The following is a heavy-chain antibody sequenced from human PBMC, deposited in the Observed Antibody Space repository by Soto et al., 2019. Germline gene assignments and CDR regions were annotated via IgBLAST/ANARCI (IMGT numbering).Heavy chain of an antibody. D-gene: IGHD3-9*01. J-gene: IGHJ6*02. Sequence: SVKVSCKASGGTFSSYAISWVRQAPGQGLEWMGGIIPIFGTANYAQKFQGRVTITADESTSTAYMELSSLRSEDTAVYYCARAPVKYDILTGYYNVGPACYGMDVWGQGTTVTVSS. CDR1: GGTFSSYA. CDR3: ARAPVKYDILTGYYNVGPACYGMDV. V-gene: IGHV1-69*13. CDR2: IIPIFGTA.